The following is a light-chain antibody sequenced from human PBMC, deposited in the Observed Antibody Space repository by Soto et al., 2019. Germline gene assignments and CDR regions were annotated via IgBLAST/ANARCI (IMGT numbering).Light chain of an antibody. Sequence: DIQMTQSPSTLSASLGDSATITCRASQCISSWLAWYQQKPGKAPKLLIYEASSLESGVPSRFSGSGSGTEFTLTISSLQPDDFVTYYCQQYNGYSLTFGQGTKVDI. CDR1: QCISSW. V-gene: IGKV1-5*03. CDR2: EAS. J-gene: IGKJ1*01. CDR3: QQYNGYSLT.